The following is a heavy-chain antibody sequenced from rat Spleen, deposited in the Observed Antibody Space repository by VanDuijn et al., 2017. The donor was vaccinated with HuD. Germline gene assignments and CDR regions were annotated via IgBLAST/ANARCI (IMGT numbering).Heavy chain of an antibody. CDR2: ISTGGGNT. J-gene: IGHJ3*01. CDR3: ARHSYGSYGWFAY. CDR1: GFTFTNYD. Sequence: EVQLVESGGGLVQPGRSLKLSCAVSGFTFTNYDMAWVRQAPTKGLEWVASISTGGGNTYYRDSVKGRFTISRDNAKSTLYLQMDSLRSEDTATYYCARHSYGSYGWFAYWGQGTLVTVSS. D-gene: IGHD1-3*01. V-gene: IGHV5S23*01.